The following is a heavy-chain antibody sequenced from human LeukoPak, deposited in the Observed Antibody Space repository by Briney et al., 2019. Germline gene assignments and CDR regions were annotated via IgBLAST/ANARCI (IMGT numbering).Heavy chain of an antibody. V-gene: IGHV4-59*08. CDR1: GGSISTSS. CDR3: ARHNYDSSGAFDI. Sequence: ASETLSLTCTVSGGSISTSSWSWIRQPPGKGLEWIGYIYYNGGTNYNPSLKSRVTISVDTSKNQFSLKLTSVTAADTALYYCARHNYDSSGAFDIWGQETMVTVSS. CDR2: IYYNGGT. J-gene: IGHJ3*02. D-gene: IGHD3-22*01.